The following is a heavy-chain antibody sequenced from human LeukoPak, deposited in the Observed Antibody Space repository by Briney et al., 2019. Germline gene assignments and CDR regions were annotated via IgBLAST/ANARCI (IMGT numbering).Heavy chain of an antibody. D-gene: IGHD3-10*01. CDR2: IYHSGST. CDR3: ASTSKGDGSGSYYLEVLYYFDC. V-gene: IGHV4-39*07. J-gene: IGHJ4*02. Sequence: PSETLSLTCTVSGDSISTSNSYWGWIRQPPGKGLEWIGSIYHSGSTYYNPSLKSRVTISVDTSKNQFSLKLSSVTAADTAVYYCASTSKGDGSGSYYLEVLYYFDCWGQGALVTVSS. CDR1: GDSISTSNSY.